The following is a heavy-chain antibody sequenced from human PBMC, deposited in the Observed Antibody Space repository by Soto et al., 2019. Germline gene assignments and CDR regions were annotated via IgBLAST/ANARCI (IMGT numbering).Heavy chain of an antibody. J-gene: IGHJ5*02. CDR3: ARVREPLTGGPWFDP. V-gene: IGHV4-34*01. CDR1: GGSFSGYY. Sequence: SETLSLTCAFYGGSFSGYYWSWIRQPPVKGLEWIGEINHSGSTNYNPSLKSRVTISVDTSKNQFSLKLSSVTAADTAVYYCARVREPLTGGPWFDPWGQGTLVTAPQ. D-gene: IGHD1-26*01. CDR2: INHSGST.